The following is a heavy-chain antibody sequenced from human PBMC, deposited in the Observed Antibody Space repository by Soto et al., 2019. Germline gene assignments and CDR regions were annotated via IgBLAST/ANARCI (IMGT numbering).Heavy chain of an antibody. J-gene: IGHJ4*02. CDR1: GYSFMSYW. CDR2: IYPGDSDT. D-gene: IGHD2-2*01. V-gene: IGHV5-51*01. Sequence: PGESLKISCNCSGYSFMSYWIVWVRQIPGKGLEYMGIIYPGDSDTRYSPSFQGQVTISADKSISTAYLQWSSLKASDTAMYYCARRSTYCSSSGCYFDYWGQGIPVTVSS. CDR3: ARRSTYCSSSGCYFDY.